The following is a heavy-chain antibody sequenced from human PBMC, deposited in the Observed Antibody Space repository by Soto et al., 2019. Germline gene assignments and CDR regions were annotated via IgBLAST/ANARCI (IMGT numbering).Heavy chain of an antibody. D-gene: IGHD1-7*01. CDR2: ISSSGSTI. CDR1: GFTFSDYY. Sequence: GGSLRLSCAASGFTFSDYYMSWIRQAPGKGLEWVSYISSSGSTIYYADSVKGRFTISRDNAKNSLYLQMNSLRAEDTAVYYCARDSAQNPGEELQRVYYYYYGMDVWGQGTTVTVSS. V-gene: IGHV3-11*01. J-gene: IGHJ6*02. CDR3: ARDSAQNPGEELQRVYYYYYGMDV.